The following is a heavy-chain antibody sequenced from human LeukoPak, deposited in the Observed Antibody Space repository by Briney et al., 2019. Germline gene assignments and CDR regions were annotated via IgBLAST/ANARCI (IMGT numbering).Heavy chain of an antibody. CDR2: ISGSGGST. CDR1: GFTFSSYA. Sequence: GGSLRLSCASSGFTFSSYAMSWVRQAPGKGLEWVSAISGSGGSTYYADSVKGRFTVYRDNSKNTLYLQIDSLRAEDTAVYYCAKGSIAVALFDYWGQGTLVTVSS. D-gene: IGHD6-19*01. J-gene: IGHJ4*02. V-gene: IGHV3-23*01. CDR3: AKGSIAVALFDY.